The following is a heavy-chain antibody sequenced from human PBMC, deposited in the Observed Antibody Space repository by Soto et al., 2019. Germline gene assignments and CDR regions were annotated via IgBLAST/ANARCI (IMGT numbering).Heavy chain of an antibody. CDR3: VHRRCGGDCRRSYSYHYYYCVDV. CDR1: GFSLSTGGMA. D-gene: IGHD2-21*02. V-gene: IGHV2-5*02. J-gene: IGHJ6*02. CDR2: IYWDDDR. Sequence: QITLKQSGPTLVKPTQTLTLTCTFSGFSLSTGGMAVGWIRQPPGKALEWLGLIYWDDDRRYRPPLKSTLTGTKRNTKNQVVLTLTTVDPIHTSTYYCVHRRCGGDCRRSYSYHYYYCVDVWSQGTTVAVAS.